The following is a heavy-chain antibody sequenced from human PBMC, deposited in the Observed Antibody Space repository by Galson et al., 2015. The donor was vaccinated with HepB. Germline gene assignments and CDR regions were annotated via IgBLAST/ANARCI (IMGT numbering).Heavy chain of an antibody. CDR3: ARDKYQLLLRFCGTDV. CDR1: GLILSSYG. J-gene: IGHJ6*02. D-gene: IGHD2-2*01. Sequence: SLRLSCAASGLILSSYGMYWVRQAPGKGLEWVAVIWYGGSNKYYAESVKGRFTISRDNSKNTLYLQMNSLRAEDTAVYYCARDKYQLLLRFCGTDVWGQGTTVTVSS. CDR2: IWYGGSNK. V-gene: IGHV3-33*07.